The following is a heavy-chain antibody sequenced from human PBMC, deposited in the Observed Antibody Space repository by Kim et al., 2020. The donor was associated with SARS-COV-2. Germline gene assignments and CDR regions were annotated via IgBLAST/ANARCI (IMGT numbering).Heavy chain of an antibody. CDR1: GFTFGDYA. CDR2: IRSKAYGGTT. Sequence: GGSLRLSCTASGFTFGDYAMSWVRQAPGKGLEWVGFIRSKAYGGTTEYAASVKGRFTISRDDSKSIAYLQMNSLKTEDTAVYYCTSGSYGLGGTLYYYYGMDVWGQGTTVTVSS. CDR3: TSGSYGLGGTLYYYYGMDV. V-gene: IGHV3-49*04. D-gene: IGHD3-10*01. J-gene: IGHJ6*02.